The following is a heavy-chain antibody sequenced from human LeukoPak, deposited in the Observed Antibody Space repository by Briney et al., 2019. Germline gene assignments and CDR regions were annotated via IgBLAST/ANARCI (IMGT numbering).Heavy chain of an antibody. V-gene: IGHV4-34*01. Sequence: PSETLSLTCAVYGGSFSGYYWSWIRQPPGKGLEWIGEINHSGSTNYNPSLKSRVTISVDTFKNQFSLKLSSVTAADTAVYYCARLQNSSGWYNYFDYWGQGTLVTVSS. D-gene: IGHD6-19*01. CDR1: GGSFSGYY. CDR2: INHSGST. J-gene: IGHJ4*02. CDR3: ARLQNSSGWYNYFDY.